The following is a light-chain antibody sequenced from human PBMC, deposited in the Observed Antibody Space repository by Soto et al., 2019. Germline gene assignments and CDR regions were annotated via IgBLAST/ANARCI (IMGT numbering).Light chain of an antibody. CDR2: AAS. J-gene: IGKJ3*01. CDR3: QKYNSAPFT. CDR1: RGIRDA. Sequence: DIQMTQSPSSLSASVGDRVTITCRASRGIRDALGWYQQKAGQVPNLLIYAASTLHSGVPSRFSGSGSGTDFTLTISSLQPEDVATYYCQKYNSAPFTFGPGTKVHIK. V-gene: IGKV1-27*01.